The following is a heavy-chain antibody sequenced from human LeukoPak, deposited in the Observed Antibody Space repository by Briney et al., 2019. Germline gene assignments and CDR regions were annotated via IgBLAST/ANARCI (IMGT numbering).Heavy chain of an antibody. J-gene: IGHJ3*02. D-gene: IGHD4-17*01. CDR3: ARDLTVTDAFDI. Sequence: GGSLRLSCAASGFTFSTYTMNWVRQAPGKGLEWVSSISSSSSYIYYADSVKGRFTISRDNAKNSLYLQMNSLRAEDTAVYYCARDLTVTDAFDIWGQGTMVTVSS. CDR2: ISSSSSYI. V-gene: IGHV3-21*01. CDR1: GFTFSTYT.